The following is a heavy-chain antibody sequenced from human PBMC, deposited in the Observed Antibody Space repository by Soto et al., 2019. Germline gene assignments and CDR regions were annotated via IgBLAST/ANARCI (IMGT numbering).Heavy chain of an antibody. J-gene: IGHJ5*02. CDR3: AKDSGPLGLWSGYYPPLNWFDP. Sequence: PGGSLRLSCEASGFTFDDYAMHWVRQAPGKGLEWVSGISWNSGSIGYADSVKGRFTISRDNAKNSLYLQMNSLRAEDTALYYCAKDSGPLGLWSGYYPPLNWFDPWGQGTLVTVSS. CDR1: GFTFDDYA. D-gene: IGHD3-3*01. V-gene: IGHV3-9*01. CDR2: ISWNSGSI.